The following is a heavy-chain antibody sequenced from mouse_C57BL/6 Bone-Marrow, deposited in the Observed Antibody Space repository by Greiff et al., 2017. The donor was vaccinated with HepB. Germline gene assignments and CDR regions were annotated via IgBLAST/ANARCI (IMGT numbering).Heavy chain of an antibody. J-gene: IGHJ4*01. D-gene: IGHD2-3*01. CDR1: GFTFSSYA. CDR3: ARGGMVTNYYAMDY. Sequence: EVQRVESGGGLVKPGGSLKLSCAASGFTFSSYAMSWVRQTPETRLEWVATISDGGSYTYYPDNVKGRFTISRDNAKNNLYLQMSHLKSEDTAMYYCARGGMVTNYYAMDYWGQGTSVTVSS. V-gene: IGHV5-4*01. CDR2: ISDGGSYT.